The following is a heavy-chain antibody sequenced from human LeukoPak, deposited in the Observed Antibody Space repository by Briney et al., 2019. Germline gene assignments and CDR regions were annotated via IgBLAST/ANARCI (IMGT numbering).Heavy chain of an antibody. Sequence: PGGSLRLSCAASGFTFSIYAMNWVRQAPGKGLEWVSTVSGSGGSTNYADSVKGRFIISRDNSKNTLYLQMHSLRAEDTAVYYCAKFTSPSCRDDCYFDHWGEGTLVTVSS. CDR3: AKFTSPSCRDDCYFDH. CDR1: GFTFSIYA. CDR2: VSGSGGST. J-gene: IGHJ4*02. V-gene: IGHV3-23*01. D-gene: IGHD2-21*02.